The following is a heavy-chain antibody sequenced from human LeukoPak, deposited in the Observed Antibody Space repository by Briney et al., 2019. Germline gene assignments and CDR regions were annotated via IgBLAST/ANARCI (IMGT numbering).Heavy chain of an antibody. Sequence: GGSLRLSWAASGFTFSSYWMHWVRQAPGKGLAWVSRINSDGSSTNYADSVKGRFTISRDNAKNTLYLQMKSLTVEDTAVYSCARDVYFDSSAYSNYYYYAMDVWGQGTTVTVSS. CDR2: INSDGSST. D-gene: IGHD3-22*01. CDR1: GFTFSSYW. V-gene: IGHV3-74*01. CDR3: ARDVYFDSSAYSNYYYYAMDV. J-gene: IGHJ6*02.